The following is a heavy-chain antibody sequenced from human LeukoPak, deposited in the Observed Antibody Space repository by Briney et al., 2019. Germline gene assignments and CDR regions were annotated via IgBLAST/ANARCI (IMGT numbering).Heavy chain of an antibody. D-gene: IGHD3-22*01. J-gene: IGHJ4*02. Sequence: ASVKVSCKASGYTFTSYGISWVRQAPGQGLEWMGWISAYNGNTNYAQKLQGRVTMTTDTSTSTAYMELRSLRSDDTAVYYCARDQDYYDSSGYYPGGDYWGQGTLVTVSS. CDR1: GYTFTSYG. CDR2: ISAYNGNT. V-gene: IGHV1-18*01. CDR3: ARDQDYYDSSGYYPGGDY.